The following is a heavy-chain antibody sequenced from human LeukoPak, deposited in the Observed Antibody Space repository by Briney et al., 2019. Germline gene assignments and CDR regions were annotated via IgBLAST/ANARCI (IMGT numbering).Heavy chain of an antibody. V-gene: IGHV3-30-3*01. J-gene: IGHJ4*02. CDR3: ARGPYYYDSSGFWYFDY. D-gene: IGHD3-22*01. CDR1: GFTFSSYA. Sequence: GGSLRLSCAASGFTFSSYAMHWVRQAPGKGLEWVAVISYDGSNKYYADSVKGRFTTSRDNSKNTLYLQMNSLRAEDTAVYYCARGPYYYDSSGFWYFDYWGQGTLVTVSS. CDR2: ISYDGSNK.